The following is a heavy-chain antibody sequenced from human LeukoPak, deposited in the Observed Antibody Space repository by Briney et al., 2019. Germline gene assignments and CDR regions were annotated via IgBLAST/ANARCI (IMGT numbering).Heavy chain of an antibody. J-gene: IGHJ6*03. CDR3: ARQRCSGGSCYRVDQLYYMDV. CDR2: IYSIVST. D-gene: IGHD2-15*01. CDR1: GDSINDHY. Sequence: SETLSLTCTVSGDSINDHYWSWIRQPPREGLEWIAYIYSIVSTNYNPSLKSRVTISIDTSKSQFSLKLTSVTAADAGVYDCARQRCSGGSCYRVDQLYYMDVWGKGTTVTVSS. V-gene: IGHV4-4*09.